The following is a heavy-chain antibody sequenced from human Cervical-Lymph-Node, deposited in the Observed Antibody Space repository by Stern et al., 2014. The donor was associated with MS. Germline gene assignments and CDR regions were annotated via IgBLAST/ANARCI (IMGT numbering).Heavy chain of an antibody. CDR3: AREATRIVVGIDY. CDR1: GYAFTGFF. J-gene: IGHJ4*02. Sequence: VQLVESGAKMKKPGASVKVSCKASGYAFTGFFIHWVRHVPGQGLEWMGRLHPNSDDPTYAQNFQDRVTLTRDTSISTAYLELSRLTSADTAVYYCAREATRIVVGIDYWGQGTQVTVSS. D-gene: IGHD3-22*01. CDR2: LHPNSDDP. V-gene: IGHV1-2*06.